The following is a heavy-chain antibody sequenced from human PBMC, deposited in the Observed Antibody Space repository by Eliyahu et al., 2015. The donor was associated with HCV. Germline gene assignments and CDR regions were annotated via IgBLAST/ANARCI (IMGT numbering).Heavy chain of an antibody. V-gene: IGHV3-49*04. CDR3: TRVGSYQKLDY. J-gene: IGHJ4*02. Sequence: GGLVQPGRSLRLSCTASGFTFGDYAMSWVRQAPGKGLEWVGFIRSKAYGGTTEYAASVKGRFTISRDDSKSIAYLQMNSLKTEDTAVYYCTRVGSYQKLDYWGQGTLVTVSS. CDR1: GFTFGDYA. D-gene: IGHD2-15*01. CDR2: IRSKAYGGTT.